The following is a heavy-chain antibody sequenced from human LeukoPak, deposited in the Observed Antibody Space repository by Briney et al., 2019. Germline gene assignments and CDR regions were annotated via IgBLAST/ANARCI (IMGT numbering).Heavy chain of an antibody. Sequence: GGSLRLSCAASGFTVSSNYMSWVRQAPGKGLEWVSVIYSGGSTYYADSVKGRFTISRHNSKNTLYLQMNSLRAEDTAVYYCARGGSRGYYSTRSPALDYWGQGTLVTVSS. D-gene: IGHD3-22*01. V-gene: IGHV3-53*04. CDR1: GFTVSSNY. CDR2: IYSGGST. J-gene: IGHJ4*02. CDR3: ARGGSRGYYSTRSPALDY.